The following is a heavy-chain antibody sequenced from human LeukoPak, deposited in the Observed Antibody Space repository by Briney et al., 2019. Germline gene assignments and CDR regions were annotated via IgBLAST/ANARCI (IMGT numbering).Heavy chain of an antibody. J-gene: IGHJ2*01. V-gene: IGHV4-38-2*02. CDR3: ARDKVFGGYSSSAGGYWYFDL. CDR1: GYSISSGYY. D-gene: IGHD6-13*01. CDR2: TYHSGST. Sequence: SETLSLTCTVSGYSISSGYYWGWIRQPPGKGLEWIGSTYHSGSTYYNPSLKSRVTISVDTSKNQFSLKLSSVTAADTAVYYCARDKVFGGYSSSAGGYWYFDLWGRGTLVTVSS.